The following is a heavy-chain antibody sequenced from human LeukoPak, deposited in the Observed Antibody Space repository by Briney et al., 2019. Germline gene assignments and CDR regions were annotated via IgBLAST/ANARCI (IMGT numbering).Heavy chain of an antibody. CDR3: ARGTRVIKRFDP. Sequence: KPSETLSLTCAVYGGSFCGYYGSRIRQPPGKGLEWIGEINHSGSTNYNPSLKSRVTISVDTSKNQFSLKPSSVTAADMAVYYCARGTRVIKRFDPWGQGTLVTVSS. CDR1: GGSFCGYY. CDR2: INHSGST. J-gene: IGHJ5*02. D-gene: IGHD2-21*01. V-gene: IGHV4-34*01.